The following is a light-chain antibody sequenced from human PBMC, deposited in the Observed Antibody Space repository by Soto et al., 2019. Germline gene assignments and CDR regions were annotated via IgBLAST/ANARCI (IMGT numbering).Light chain of an antibody. CDR2: DNN. CDR1: SSNIGNNY. V-gene: IGLV1-51*01. J-gene: IGLJ2*01. CDR3: GTWDSSLSAVV. Sequence: QSVLTQPPSVSAAPGQKVTISCSGSSSNIGNNYVSWYQQHPGTTPKLLIYDNNKRPSGIPDQFSGTKSVTSATLGITGRQTGDEADYYCGTWDSSLSAVVCGGGTKLTVL.